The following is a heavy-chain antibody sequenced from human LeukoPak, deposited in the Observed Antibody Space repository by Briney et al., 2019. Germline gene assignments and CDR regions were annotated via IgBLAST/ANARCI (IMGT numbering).Heavy chain of an antibody. CDR1: GFTVSIYY. CDR2: IYRDGSA. Sequence: GGSLRLSCAVSGFTVSIYYMTWVRQAPGKGLEWVSFIYRDGSANYADSVKGRFTISRDDSKNTVYFQIKSLRAEDTAVYYCARGPGWNYFDYWGQGTLVTVS. V-gene: IGHV3-66*01. D-gene: IGHD3-10*01. CDR3: ARGPGWNYFDY. J-gene: IGHJ4*02.